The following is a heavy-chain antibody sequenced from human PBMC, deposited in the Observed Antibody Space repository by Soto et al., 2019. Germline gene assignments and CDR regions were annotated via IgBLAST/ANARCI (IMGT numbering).Heavy chain of an antibody. J-gene: IGHJ4*02. CDR3: ARRASDYDFWSGYPIDY. CDR1: GGSISSSSYY. Sequence: PSETLSLTCTVSGGSISSSSYYWGWIRQPPGKGLEWIGSIYYSGSTYYNPSLKSRVTISVDTSKNQFSLKLSSVTAADTAVYYCARRASDYDFWSGYPIDYWGQGTLVTVSS. V-gene: IGHV4-39*01. CDR2: IYYSGST. D-gene: IGHD3-3*01.